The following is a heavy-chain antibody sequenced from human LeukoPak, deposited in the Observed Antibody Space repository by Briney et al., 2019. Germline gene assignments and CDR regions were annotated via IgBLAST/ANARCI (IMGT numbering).Heavy chain of an antibody. CDR3: ARRKGATFNFDY. J-gene: IGHJ4*02. CDR1: GGSISSYY. CDR2: IHYSGST. Sequence: SETLSLTCTVSGGSISSYYWSWIRQPPGKGLEWIGYIHYSGSTHYNPSLKSRVTISVDTSRNQFSLKLSSVTAADTAVYYCARRKGATFNFDYWGQGTLVTVSS. D-gene: IGHD1-26*01. V-gene: IGHV4-59*01.